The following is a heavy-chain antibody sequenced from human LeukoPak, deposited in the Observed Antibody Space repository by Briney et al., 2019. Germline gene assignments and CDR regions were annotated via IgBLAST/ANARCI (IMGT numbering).Heavy chain of an antibody. V-gene: IGHV3-30*02. J-gene: IGHJ4*02. CDR3: AKEGTASKPSDLDY. CDR2: IRFDVTIQ. Sequence: GGSLRLACAASGYTFTDYGMHWVRQAPGKGVEWRTFIRFDVTIQSYAASVKGRFTISRDNSKNTLYLQMNSLRPEDTAVYYCAKEGTASKPSDLDYWGQGTLVTVS. D-gene: IGHD1/OR15-1a*01. CDR1: GYTFTDYG.